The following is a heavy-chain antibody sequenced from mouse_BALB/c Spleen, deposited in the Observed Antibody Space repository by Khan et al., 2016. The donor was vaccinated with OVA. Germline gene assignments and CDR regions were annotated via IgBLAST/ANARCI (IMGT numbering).Heavy chain of an antibody. CDR3: ARAARIKY. D-gene: IGHD1-2*01. V-gene: IGHV3-2*02. Sequence: EVELVESGPGLVKPSQSLSLTCTVTGYSITSGYGWNWIRQFPGNKLEWMGYISYSGSTNYNPSLKSRNSITRDTSKNQFFLQLNSVTTEDTATYYCARAARIKYWGQGTTLTGSS. J-gene: IGHJ2*01. CDR1: GYSITSGYG. CDR2: ISYSGST.